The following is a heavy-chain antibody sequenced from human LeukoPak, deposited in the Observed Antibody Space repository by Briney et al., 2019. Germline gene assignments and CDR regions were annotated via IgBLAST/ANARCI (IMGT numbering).Heavy chain of an antibody. J-gene: IGHJ4*02. V-gene: IGHV3-30*18. CDR2: ISYDGSNK. CDR1: GFTFSSYG. Sequence: GGSLRLSCAASGFTFSSYGMHWVRQAPGKGLEWVAVISYDGSNKYYADSVKGRFTISRDNSKNTLYLQMNSLRAEDTAVYYCAKGTSRCPFDYWGQGTLVIVSS. CDR3: AKGTSRCPFDY. D-gene: IGHD2-2*01.